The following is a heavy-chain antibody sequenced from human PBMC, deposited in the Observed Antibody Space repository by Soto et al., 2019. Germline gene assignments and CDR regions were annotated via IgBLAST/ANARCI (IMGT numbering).Heavy chain of an antibody. CDR1: GFNFSTYA. J-gene: IGHJ6*02. D-gene: IGHD6-19*01. Sequence: GGSLRLSCAASGFNFSTYAMSWVRQAPGKGLEWVSSISGSGGSTYYADSVKCRFTISRDNSKNTLYLQMNSLRAEDTATYFCAKATSAVYYGMDVWGQGTTVTVSS. CDR3: AKATSAVYYGMDV. CDR2: ISGSGGST. V-gene: IGHV3-23*01.